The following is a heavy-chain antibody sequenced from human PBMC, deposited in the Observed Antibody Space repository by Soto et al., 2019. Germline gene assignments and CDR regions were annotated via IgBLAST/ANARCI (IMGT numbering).Heavy chain of an antibody. CDR3: AKDGSDTAMVTFYYYYYYGMDV. Sequence: PGGSLRLSCAASGFTFSSYAMSWVRQAPGKGLEWVSAISGSGGSTYYADSVKGRFTISRDNSKNTLYLQMNSLRAEDMAVYYYAKDGSDTAMVTFYYYYYYGMDVWGQGTTVTVSS. CDR2: ISGSGGST. D-gene: IGHD5-18*01. J-gene: IGHJ6*02. CDR1: GFTFSSYA. V-gene: IGHV3-23*01.